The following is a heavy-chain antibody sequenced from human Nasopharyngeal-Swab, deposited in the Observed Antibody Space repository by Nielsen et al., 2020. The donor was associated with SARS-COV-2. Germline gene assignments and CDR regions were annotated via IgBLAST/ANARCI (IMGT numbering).Heavy chain of an antibody. J-gene: IGHJ5*02. CDR1: GGTFSSYA. CDR3: AREPPLGYCSSTSCPGWFDP. Sequence: ASVKVSCKASGGTFSSYAISWVRQAPGQGLEWMGWISAYNGNTNYAQKLHGRVTMTTDTSTSTAYMELRSLRSDDTAVYYCAREPPLGYCSSTSCPGWFDPWGQGTLVTVSS. D-gene: IGHD2-2*01. CDR2: ISAYNGNT. V-gene: IGHV1-18*01.